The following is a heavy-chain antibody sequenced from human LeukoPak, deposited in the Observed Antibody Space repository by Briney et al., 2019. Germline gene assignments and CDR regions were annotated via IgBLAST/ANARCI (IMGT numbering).Heavy chain of an antibody. D-gene: IGHD6-13*01. CDR1: GFTFGDYA. J-gene: IGHJ4*02. Sequence: GGSLRLSCTASGFTFGDYAMSWVRQAPGKGLEWVGFIRSKAYRETTEYAASVKGRFTVSRDDSKSIAYLQMNSLKTEDTAVYYCAKDGVSGSSWYLYFDYWGQGTLVTVSS. CDR2: IRSKAYRETT. CDR3: AKDGVSGSSWYLYFDY. V-gene: IGHV3-49*04.